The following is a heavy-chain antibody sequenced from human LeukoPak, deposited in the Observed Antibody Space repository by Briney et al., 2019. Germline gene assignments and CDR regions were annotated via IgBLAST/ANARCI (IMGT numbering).Heavy chain of an antibody. CDR1: GFTFSTFA. J-gene: IGHJ2*01. CDR3: AKRGSSGYPSNFDL. D-gene: IGHD3-22*01. CDR2: IFPSGGEI. V-gene: IGHV3-23*01. Sequence: PGGSLRLSCAASGFTFSTFAMIWVRQPPGKGLEWVSSIFPSGGEIHYADSVKGRFTISRDNSKNTLYLQMNSLRAEDTAVYYCAKRGSSGYPSNFDLWGRGTLVTVSS.